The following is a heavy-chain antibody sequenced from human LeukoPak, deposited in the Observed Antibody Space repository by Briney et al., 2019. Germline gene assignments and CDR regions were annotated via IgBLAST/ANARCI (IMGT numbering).Heavy chain of an antibody. CDR3: GTVHSPKLGGMDI. CDR2: ISSSSSTI. V-gene: IGHV3-48*01. CDR1: GFTFSSYS. J-gene: IGHJ6*04. Sequence: PGGSLRLSCAASGFTFSSYSMNWVRQAPRKGLERVSYISSSSSTIYYADSVKGRFTISRDNAKNSLYLQMNSLRAEDTAVYYYGTVHSPKLGGMDIRGKGTAVSVSS. D-gene: IGHD1-26*01.